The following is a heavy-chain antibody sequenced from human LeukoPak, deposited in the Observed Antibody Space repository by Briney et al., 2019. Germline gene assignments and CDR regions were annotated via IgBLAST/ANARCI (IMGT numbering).Heavy chain of an antibody. V-gene: IGHV4-4*07. CDR2: IYTSGST. Sequence: SETLPLTCTVSGGSISSYYWSWIRQPAGEGLEWIGRIYTSGSTNYNPSLKSRVTMSVDTSKNQFSLKLSSVTAADTAVYYCARSHYYDSSPWAFDIWGQGTMVTVSS. D-gene: IGHD3-22*01. CDR3: ARSHYYDSSPWAFDI. CDR1: GGSISSYY. J-gene: IGHJ3*02.